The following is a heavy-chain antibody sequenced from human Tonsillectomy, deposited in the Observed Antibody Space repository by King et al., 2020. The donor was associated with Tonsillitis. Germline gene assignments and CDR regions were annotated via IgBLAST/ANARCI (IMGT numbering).Heavy chain of an antibody. CDR1: GGSISSSSYY. CDR3: ARQDYYDSSGYYPPRDY. CDR2: IYYIGTT. V-gene: IGHV4-39*01. Sequence: QLQESGPGLVKPSETLSLTCTVSGGSISSSSYYWGWIRQPPGKGREWIGTIYYIGTTSSNPSLKSRLTLSVETSKNQFSRKLSSVTAADTAVYYCARQDYYDSSGYYPPRDYWGQGTLVTVSS. D-gene: IGHD3-22*01. J-gene: IGHJ4*02.